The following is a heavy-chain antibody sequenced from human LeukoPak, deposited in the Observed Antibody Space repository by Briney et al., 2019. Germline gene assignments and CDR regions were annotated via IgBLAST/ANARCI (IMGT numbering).Heavy chain of an antibody. CDR3: AKETATYYDFWSGYPDY. CDR2: ISGSGGST. CDR1: GFTFSTYA. J-gene: IGHJ4*02. D-gene: IGHD3-3*01. V-gene: IGHV3-23*01. Sequence: GGSLRLSCTASGFTFSTYAMSWVRQAPGEGLEWVSGISGSGGSTYYTDSVKGRFTISRDNSKSTLHLQMSSLRAEDTAVYYCAKETATYYDFWSGYPDYWGQGTLVTVSS.